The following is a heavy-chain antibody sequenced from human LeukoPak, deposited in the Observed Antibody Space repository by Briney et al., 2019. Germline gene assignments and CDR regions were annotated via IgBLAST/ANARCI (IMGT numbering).Heavy chain of an antibody. V-gene: IGHV4-30-4*07. CDR1: ADSISSGGYS. Sequence: SQTLSLTCAVSADSISSGGYSWSWIRQPPGKGLEWIGYIYYNGNTYYNPSLKSRVTISGDTSKNQFSLTLSSVTAADTAVYYCARDGKEGGFNYDYWGQGTLVTVSS. CDR2: IYYNGNT. CDR3: ARDGKEGGFNYDY. J-gene: IGHJ4*02. D-gene: IGHD5-24*01.